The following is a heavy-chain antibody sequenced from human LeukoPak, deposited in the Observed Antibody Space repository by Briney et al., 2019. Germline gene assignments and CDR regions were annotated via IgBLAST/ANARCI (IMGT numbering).Heavy chain of an antibody. D-gene: IGHD6-13*01. CDR1: GYTFTGYY. CDR2: INPNSGGT. CDR3: APSNSWDYYFDY. J-gene: IGHJ4*02. Sequence: ASVKVSCKASGYTFTGYYMHWVRQAPGQGLEWMGWINPNSGGTNYAQKFQGRVTMTRDTSISTAYMELSRLRSDDTAVYYCAPSNSWDYYFDYWGQGTLVTVSS. V-gene: IGHV1-2*02.